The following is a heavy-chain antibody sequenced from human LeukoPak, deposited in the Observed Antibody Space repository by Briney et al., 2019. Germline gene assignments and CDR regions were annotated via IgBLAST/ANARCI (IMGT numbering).Heavy chain of an antibody. V-gene: IGHV3-23*01. J-gene: IGHJ4*02. CDR1: GFTFSNYA. Sequence: PGGSLRLSCAAYGFTFSNYAISWVRQAPGKWLEWVSSISGSGGSTYYADSVKGRFTISRHNSKNTLQLQMRMLRAEYTALYRGVGEYQLPMRYWGQGTLVTVSS. D-gene: IGHD2-2*01. CDR3: VGEYQLPMRY. CDR2: ISGSGGST.